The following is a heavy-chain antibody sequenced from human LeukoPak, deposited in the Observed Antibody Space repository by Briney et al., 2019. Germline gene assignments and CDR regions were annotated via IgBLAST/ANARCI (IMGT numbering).Heavy chain of an antibody. J-gene: IGHJ6*02. Sequence: GGSLRLSCAASGFTFSNYAIHWVRQAPGKGLEWVAVISYDGSNKYYADSVKGRFTISRDNSKNTLYLQMNSLRAEDTAVYYCARDVAKIKGDYYYYYGRAVWGQGPTVTVSS. CDR3: ARDVAKIKGDYYYYYGRAV. D-gene: IGHD5-12*01. CDR2: ISYDGSNK. V-gene: IGHV3-30*04. CDR1: GFTFSNYA.